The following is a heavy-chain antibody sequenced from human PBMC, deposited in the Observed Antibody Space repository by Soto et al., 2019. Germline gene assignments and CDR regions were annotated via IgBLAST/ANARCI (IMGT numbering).Heavy chain of an antibody. J-gene: IGHJ4*02. D-gene: IGHD5-12*01. V-gene: IGHV3-23*01. CDR3: AKEGATSLYYFDY. CDR2: ISGRGLTT. CDR1: GFTFSSYA. Sequence: EVQLLESGGGLVQPGGSLGLYCAASGFTFSSYAMSWVRQAPGKGLEWVSTISGRGLTTYLADSVKGRFTISRDNSKSTLHLQMNSLRAEDTAVYYCAKEGATSLYYFDYWGQGTLVSVSS.